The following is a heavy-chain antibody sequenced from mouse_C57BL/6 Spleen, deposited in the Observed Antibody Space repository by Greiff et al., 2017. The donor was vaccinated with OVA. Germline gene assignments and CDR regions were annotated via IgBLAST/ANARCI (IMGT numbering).Heavy chain of an antibody. V-gene: IGHV1-64*01. CDR2: IHPNSGST. Sequence: QVQLQQPGAELVKPGASVKLSCKASGYTFTSYWMHWVKQRPGQGLEWIGMIHPNSGSTNYNEKFKSKATLTVDKSSSTAYMQLSSLTSEDSAVYYCARSDSDYGSSLDYWGQGTTLTVSS. D-gene: IGHD1-1*01. CDR1: GYTFTSYW. J-gene: IGHJ2*01. CDR3: ARSDSDYGSSLDY.